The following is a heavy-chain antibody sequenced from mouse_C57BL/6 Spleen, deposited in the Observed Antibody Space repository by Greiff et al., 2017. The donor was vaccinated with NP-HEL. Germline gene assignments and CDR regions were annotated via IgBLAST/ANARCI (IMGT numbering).Heavy chain of an antibody. J-gene: IGHJ4*01. CDR3: ARRGHVHYYGSAMDY. CDR2: INPNNGGT. Sequence: VQLQQSGPELVKPGASVKISCKASGYTFTDYYMNWVKQSHGKSLEWIGDINPNNGGTSYNQKFKGKATLTVDKSSSTAYMELRSLTSEDSAGYYCARRGHVHYYGSAMDYWGQGTSVTVSS. V-gene: IGHV1-26*01. CDR1: GYTFTDYY. D-gene: IGHD1-1*01.